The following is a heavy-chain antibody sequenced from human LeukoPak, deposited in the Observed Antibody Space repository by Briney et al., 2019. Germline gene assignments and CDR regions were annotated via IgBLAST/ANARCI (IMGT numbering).Heavy chain of an antibody. V-gene: IGHV4-30-2*01. CDR3: ANGGAVAAHFYGMDV. CDR2: IYHSGST. CDR1: GVSISSGGYS. J-gene: IGHJ6*02. D-gene: IGHD6-13*01. Sequence: SETLSLTCAVSGVSISSGGYSWSWIRQPPGKGLEWIGYIYHSGSTYYNPSLKSRVTISVDRSKNQFSLKLSSVTAADTAVYYCANGGAVAAHFYGMDVWGQGTTVTVSS.